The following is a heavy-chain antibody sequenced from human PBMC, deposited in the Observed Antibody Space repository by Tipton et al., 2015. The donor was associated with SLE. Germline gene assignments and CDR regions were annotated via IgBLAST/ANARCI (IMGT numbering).Heavy chain of an antibody. CDR1: GFTFSSYE. Sequence: GSLRLSCAASGFTFSSYEMNWVRQAPGKGLEWVSYISNSGNTIYYADSVKGRFTISRDNAKNSLYLQMNSLRAEDTAVYYCAREGSGTPDYWDQGTLVTVSS. CDR3: AREGSGTPDY. CDR2: ISNSGNTI. V-gene: IGHV3-48*03. J-gene: IGHJ4*02. D-gene: IGHD1-26*01.